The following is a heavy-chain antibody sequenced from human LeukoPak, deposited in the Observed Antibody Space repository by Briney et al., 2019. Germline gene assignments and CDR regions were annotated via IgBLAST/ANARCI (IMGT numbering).Heavy chain of an antibody. CDR2: IKQDGSEK. J-gene: IGHJ4*02. Sequence: GGSLRLSCAASGFTFSSYWMSWVRQAPGKGLEWVANIKQDGSEKYYVDSVKGRFTISRDNAKNSLYLQMNSLRAEDTAVYYCARDTKERYSSSCPDYWGQGTLVTVPS. CDR3: ARDTKERYSSSCPDY. CDR1: GFTFSSYW. D-gene: IGHD6-13*01. V-gene: IGHV3-7*01.